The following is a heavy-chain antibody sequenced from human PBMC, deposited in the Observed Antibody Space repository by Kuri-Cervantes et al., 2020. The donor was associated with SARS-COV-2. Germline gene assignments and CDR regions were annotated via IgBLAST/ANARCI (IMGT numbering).Heavy chain of an antibody. CDR3: ARGGRYCSSTSCYAHDY. J-gene: IGHJ4*02. CDR1: GFTFSSYA. Sequence: GESLKISCAASGFTFSSYAMHWVRQAPGKGLEWVAVISYDGSNKYYADSVKGRFTIPRDNSKNTLYLQMTSLRAEDTAVYYCARGGRYCSSTSCYAHDYWGQGTLVTVSS. V-gene: IGHV3-30*04. D-gene: IGHD2-2*01. CDR2: ISYDGSNK.